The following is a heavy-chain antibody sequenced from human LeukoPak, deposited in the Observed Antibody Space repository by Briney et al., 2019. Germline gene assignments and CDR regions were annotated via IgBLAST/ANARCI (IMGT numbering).Heavy chain of an antibody. D-gene: IGHD3-22*01. CDR1: GGSISSGGYY. J-gene: IGHJ4*02. V-gene: IGHV4-30-2*02. CDR2: IYHSGST. CDR3: ACTYYYDSSGYYVDY. Sequence: SETLSLTCTVSGGSISSGGYYWSWIRQPPGKGLEWIGYIYHSGSTYYNPSLKSRVTISVDRSKNQFSLKLSSVTAADTAVYYCACTYYYDSSGYYVDYWGQGTLVTVSS.